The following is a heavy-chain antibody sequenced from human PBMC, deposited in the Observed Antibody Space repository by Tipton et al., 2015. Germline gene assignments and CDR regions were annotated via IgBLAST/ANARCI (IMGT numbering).Heavy chain of an antibody. V-gene: IGHV1-18*01. D-gene: IGHD2-15*01. CDR2: VSPYNANT. CDR1: GYTFTSYG. CDR3: ARGNSMWYPYFDY. Sequence: QVQLVQSGAEVKKHGASVKVSCKTAGYTFTSYGVSWLRQAPGQGLEWMGWVSPYNANTKYAQKFLGRVTVTTDASTNTAYMELRTLRSDDTAVYYCARGNSMWYPYFDYWGQGTLVTVSS. J-gene: IGHJ4*02.